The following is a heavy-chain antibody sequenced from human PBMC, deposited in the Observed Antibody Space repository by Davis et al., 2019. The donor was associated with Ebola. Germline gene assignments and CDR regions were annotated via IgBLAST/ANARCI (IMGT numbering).Heavy chain of an antibody. CDR3: ANWVLVGPTT. Sequence: GGSLRLSCAASGFTFSSYWMSWVRQAPGKGLEWVANIKPDGSEKYYVDSMKGRFTISRDNARNSLYLQMNSLRAEDTAVYYCANWVLVGPTTWGQGTLVTVSS. J-gene: IGHJ5*02. D-gene: IGHD1-26*01. CDR1: GFTFSSYW. V-gene: IGHV3-7*03. CDR2: IKPDGSEK.